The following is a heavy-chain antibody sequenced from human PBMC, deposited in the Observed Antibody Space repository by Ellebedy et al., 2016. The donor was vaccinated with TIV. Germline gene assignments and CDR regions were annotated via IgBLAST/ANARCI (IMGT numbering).Heavy chain of an antibody. D-gene: IGHD4-23*01. V-gene: IGHV4-59*01. CDR2: IHYTGST. Sequence: MPGGSLRLSCTVSGGSISGFYWSWIRQPPGKGLEWIGYIHYTGSTNYNPSLKSRVTISVDTSKNQFSLKLRSVTAADTAVYYCAGEKVGTLRWFDPWGQGTLVTVSS. CDR3: AGEKVGTLRWFDP. CDR1: GGSISGFY. J-gene: IGHJ5*02.